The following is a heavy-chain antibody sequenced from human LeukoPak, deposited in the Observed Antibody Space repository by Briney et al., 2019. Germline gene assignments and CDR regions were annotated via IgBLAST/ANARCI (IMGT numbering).Heavy chain of an antibody. D-gene: IGHD3/OR15-3a*01. CDR3: ARDFSWTGDYYYYGMDV. CDR1: GYTFTSYY. CDR2: INPSGGST. J-gene: IGHJ6*02. V-gene: IGHV1-46*01. Sequence: ASVKVSCKASGYTFTSYYMHWVRQAPGQGLEWMGIINPSGGSTSYAQKFQGRVTITADKSTSTAYMELSSLRSEDTAVYYCARDFSWTGDYYYYGMDVWGQGTTVTVSS.